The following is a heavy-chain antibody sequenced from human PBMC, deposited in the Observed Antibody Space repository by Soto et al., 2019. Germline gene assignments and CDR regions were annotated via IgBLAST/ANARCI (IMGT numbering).Heavy chain of an antibody. D-gene: IGHD4-17*01. CDR3: ARDQYGDYEYYYYYMDV. CDR2: INPSDGST. V-gene: IGHV1-46*01. CDR1: GYTFTSYY. Sequence: ASVKVSCKASGYTFTSYYMHWVRQAPGQGLEWMGIINPSDGSTSYAQKFQGRVTMTTDTSTSTAYMELRSLRSDDTAVYYCARDQYGDYEYYYYYMDVWGKGTTVTVSS. J-gene: IGHJ6*03.